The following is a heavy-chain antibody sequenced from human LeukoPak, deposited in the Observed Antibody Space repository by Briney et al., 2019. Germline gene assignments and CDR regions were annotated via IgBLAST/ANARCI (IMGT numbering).Heavy chain of an antibody. V-gene: IGHV4-59*01. J-gene: IGHJ6*03. D-gene: IGHD2-15*01. CDR1: ACSSISYY. Sequence: SENLSRTCTGSACSSISYYWSWIRQPPGKGLEWMGYIYYSGSTNYNPSLKSRVTISVDTSKNQVSLKLSSVTAADTAVYYCARVGRYCSGGSCFANYYYYYMDVWGKGTTVTVSS. CDR3: ARVGRYCSGGSCFANYYYYYMDV. CDR2: IYYSGST.